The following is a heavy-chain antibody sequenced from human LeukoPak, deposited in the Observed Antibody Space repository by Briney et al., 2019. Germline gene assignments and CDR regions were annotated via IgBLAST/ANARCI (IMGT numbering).Heavy chain of an antibody. D-gene: IGHD3-3*01. CDR3: ARGNKRITIFGVVMVYYFDY. CDR2: MNPNSGNT. V-gene: IGHV1-8*03. CDR1: GYTFTSYD. J-gene: IGHJ4*02. Sequence: GASVKVSCKXSGYTFTSYDINWVRQATGQGLERMGWMNPNSGNTGYAQKFQGRVTITRNTSISTAYMELSSLRSEDTAVYYCARGNKRITIFGVVMVYYFDYWGQGTLVTVSS.